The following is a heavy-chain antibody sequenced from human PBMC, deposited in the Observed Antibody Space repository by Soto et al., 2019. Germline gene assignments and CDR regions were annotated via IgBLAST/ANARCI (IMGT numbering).Heavy chain of an antibody. V-gene: IGHV3-33*01. CDR3: ARRDSSGWYSLDY. Sequence: GGSLRLSCAASGFTFSSYGMHWVRQAPGKGLEWVAVIWYDGSNKYYADSVKGRFTMSRDNSDNRLHLQMNSLRAEDTAVYFCARRDSSGWYSLDYWGQGTMVTVYS. J-gene: IGHJ4*02. D-gene: IGHD6-19*01. CDR2: IWYDGSNK. CDR1: GFTFSSYG.